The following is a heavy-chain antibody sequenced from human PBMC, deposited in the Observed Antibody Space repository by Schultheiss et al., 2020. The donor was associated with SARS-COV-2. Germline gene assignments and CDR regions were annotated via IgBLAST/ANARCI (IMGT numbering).Heavy chain of an antibody. CDR3: ARGRPPDY. V-gene: IGHV3-48*02. Sequence: GESLKISCAASGFTVSSNYMSWVRQAPGKGLEWVSYISSSSSTIYYADSVKGRFTISRDNAKNSLYLQMNSLRDEDTAVYYCARGRPPDYWGQGTLVTVSS. CDR2: ISSSSSTI. J-gene: IGHJ4*02. CDR1: GFTVSSNY.